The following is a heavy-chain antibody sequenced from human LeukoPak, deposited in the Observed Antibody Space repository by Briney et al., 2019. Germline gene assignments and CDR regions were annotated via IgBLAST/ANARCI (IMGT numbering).Heavy chain of an antibody. CDR3: LRDTGCRTTNCYSYLNY. V-gene: IGHV3-7*01. Sequence: HPGGSLRLSCAASGFSFSSSWMSWVRQAPGKGLEWVANIKPDGSEKYYVDSVRGRFTLSRDNAKNSLYLQMNSLRAEDTAVYYFLRDTGCRTTNCYSYLNYWAKGTWVTVSS. CDR1: GFSFSSSW. J-gene: IGHJ4*02. CDR2: IKPDGSEK. D-gene: IGHD2-2*01.